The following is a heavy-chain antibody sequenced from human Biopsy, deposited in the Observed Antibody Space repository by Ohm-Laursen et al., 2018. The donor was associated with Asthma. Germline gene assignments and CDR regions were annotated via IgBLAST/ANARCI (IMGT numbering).Heavy chain of an antibody. CDR1: RGSLRVYV. D-gene: IGHD3-22*01. Sequence: SDTLSLTCGVYRGSLRVYVWSWIRQHPGKGLEWIGYIHHSGTSYFNPSLKSRVSFSRDTSKNQFSLRLSSVTAADTAMYYCARIPRRSGSYFVDYWGQGTLVTVSS. CDR3: ARIPRRSGSYFVDY. CDR2: IHHSGTS. J-gene: IGHJ4*02. V-gene: IGHV4-34*09.